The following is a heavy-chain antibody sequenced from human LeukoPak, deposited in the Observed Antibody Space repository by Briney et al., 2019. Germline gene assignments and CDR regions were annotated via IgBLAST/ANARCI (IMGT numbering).Heavy chain of an antibody. D-gene: IGHD3-10*01. J-gene: IGHJ6*03. CDR1: GGTFSSYA. CDR3: ARAQYGSGSYYIGYYYYMDV. CDR2: IIPIFGTA. Sequence: GASVKVSCKASGGTFSSYAISWVRQAPGQGLEWMGGIIPIFGTANYAQKFQGRVTITTDESTSTAYMELSSLRSEDTAVYYCARAQYGSGSYYIGYYYYMDVWGKGTTVTVSS. V-gene: IGHV1-69*05.